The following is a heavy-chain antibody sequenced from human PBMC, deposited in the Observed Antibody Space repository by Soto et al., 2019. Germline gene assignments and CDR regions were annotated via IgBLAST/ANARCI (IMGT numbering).Heavy chain of an antibody. CDR3: AKDMRRTSSSWYWDY. J-gene: IGHJ4*02. CDR1: GFTFSSYA. D-gene: IGHD6-13*01. CDR2: ISGSGGST. V-gene: IGHV3-23*01. Sequence: GGSLRLSCAASGFTFSSYAMSWVRQAPGKGLEWVSAISGSGGSTYYADSVKGRFTISRDNSKNTLYLQMNSLRAEDTAVYYCAKDMRRTSSSWYWDYWGQGTLVTVSS.